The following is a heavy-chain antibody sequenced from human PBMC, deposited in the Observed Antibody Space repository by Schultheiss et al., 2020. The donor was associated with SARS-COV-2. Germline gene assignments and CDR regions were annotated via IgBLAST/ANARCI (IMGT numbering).Heavy chain of an antibody. CDR2: INHSGST. D-gene: IGHD3-16*01. CDR1: GGSISSSNW. V-gene: IGHV4-4*02. J-gene: IGHJ6*03. CDR3: ARDQGAYYYYMDV. Sequence: SETLSLTCAVSGGSISSSNWWSWVRQPPGKGLEWIGEINHSGSTNYNPSLKSRVSMSVDTSKNQFSLTLTSVTAADTAVYYCARDQGAYYYYMDVWGKGTTVTVSS.